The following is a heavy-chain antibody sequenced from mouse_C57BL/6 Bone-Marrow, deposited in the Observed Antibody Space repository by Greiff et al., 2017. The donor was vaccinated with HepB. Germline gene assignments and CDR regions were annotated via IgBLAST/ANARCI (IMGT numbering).Heavy chain of an antibody. D-gene: IGHD1-1*01. V-gene: IGHV5-6*01. CDR3: ASYGSSPWFAY. CDR1: GFTFSSYG. Sequence: EVKLMESGGDLVKPGGSLKLSCAASGFTFSSYGMSWVRQTPDKRLEWVATISSGGSYTYYPDSVKGRFTISRDNAKNTLYLQMSSLKSEDTAMYYCASYGSSPWFAYWGQGTLVTVSA. CDR2: ISSGGSYT. J-gene: IGHJ3*01.